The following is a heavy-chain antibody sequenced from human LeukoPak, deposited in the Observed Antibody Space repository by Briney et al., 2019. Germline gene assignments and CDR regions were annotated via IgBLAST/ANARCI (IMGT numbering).Heavy chain of an antibody. CDR2: IKQDGSEK. CDR3: ATERAGERPRPLLSSYYMDV. D-gene: IGHD3-16*01. J-gene: IGHJ6*03. Sequence: QTGGSLRLSCAASGFTFSSYRMSWVRQAPGKGLEWVANIKQDGSEKHYVDSVKGRFTISRDNAKNSLYLQMNSLRAEDTAVYYCATERAGERPRPLLSSYYMDVWGKGTAVTISS. CDR1: GFTFSSYR. V-gene: IGHV3-7*01.